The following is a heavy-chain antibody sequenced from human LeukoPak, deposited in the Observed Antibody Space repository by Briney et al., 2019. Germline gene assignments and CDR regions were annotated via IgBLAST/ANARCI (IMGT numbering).Heavy chain of an antibody. CDR2: ISGSGGST. V-gene: IGHV3-23*01. CDR1: GFTFSSYA. Sequence: GGSLRLSCAASGFTFSSYAMSWVHQAPGKGLEWVSAISGSGGSTYYADSVKGRLTISRDNSKNTLYLQMNSLRAEDTAVYYCAKGPYSSSLWTDYWGQGTLVTVSS. CDR3: AKGPYSSSLWTDY. D-gene: IGHD6-6*01. J-gene: IGHJ4*02.